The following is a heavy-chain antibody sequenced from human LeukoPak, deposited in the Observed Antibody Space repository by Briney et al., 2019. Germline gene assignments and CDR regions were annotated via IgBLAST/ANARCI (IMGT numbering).Heavy chain of an antibody. Sequence: PGGSLRLSCAASGFTVSNSYMSWVRQATGKGLEWVSIIYSGGSTYYADSVKGRFTISRDNSKNTLSLQINSLRAEDTAVYYCARTRSYSFDYWGRGTLVTVSS. V-gene: IGHV3-66*01. CDR1: GFTVSNSY. CDR2: IYSGGST. D-gene: IGHD3-22*01. J-gene: IGHJ4*02. CDR3: ARTRSYSFDY.